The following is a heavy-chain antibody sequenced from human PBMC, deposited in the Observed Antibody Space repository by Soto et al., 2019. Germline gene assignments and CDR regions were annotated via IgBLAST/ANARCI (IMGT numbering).Heavy chain of an antibody. Sequence: ASVKVSCKASGYTFTSYAMHWVRQATGQRLEWMGWINAGNGNTKYSQKFQGRVTITRDTSASTAYMELSSLRSEDTAVYYCARDRRFLEWLLCSPYFDYWGQGTLVTVSS. V-gene: IGHV1-3*01. D-gene: IGHD3-3*01. CDR2: INAGNGNT. CDR3: ARDRRFLEWLLCSPYFDY. J-gene: IGHJ4*02. CDR1: GYTFTSYA.